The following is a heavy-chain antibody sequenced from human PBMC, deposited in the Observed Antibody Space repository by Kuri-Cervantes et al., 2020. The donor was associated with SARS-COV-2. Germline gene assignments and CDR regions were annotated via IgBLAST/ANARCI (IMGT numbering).Heavy chain of an antibody. Sequence: GESLKISCAASGFTFDDYAMHWVRQAPGKGLEWVSYISSSSSTIYYADSVKGRFTISRDNAKNSLYLQMNSLRDEDTAVYYCARAHYYGSGSYPLGAFDIWGQGTMVTVSS. J-gene: IGHJ3*02. CDR2: ISSSSSTI. D-gene: IGHD3-10*01. CDR3: ARAHYYGSGSYPLGAFDI. V-gene: IGHV3-48*02. CDR1: GFTFDDYA.